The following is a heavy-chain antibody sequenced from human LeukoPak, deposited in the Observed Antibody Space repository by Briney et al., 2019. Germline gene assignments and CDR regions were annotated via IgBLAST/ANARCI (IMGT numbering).Heavy chain of an antibody. Sequence: SETLSLTCTVSGGPISGFHWNWIRHPPGKGLEWIGYIYYSGRTDSNPSLKSRVAVSVDTSKNQFNLRLTSVTAADTAMYYCARRNDFDIWGPGTMVTVSS. V-gene: IGHV4-59*08. CDR3: ARRNDFDI. J-gene: IGHJ3*02. CDR1: GGPISGFH. CDR2: IYYSGRT.